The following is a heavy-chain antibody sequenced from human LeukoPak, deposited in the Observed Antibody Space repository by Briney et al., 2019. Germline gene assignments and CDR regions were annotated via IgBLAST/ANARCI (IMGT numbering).Heavy chain of an antibody. CDR1: GGSISSYY. Sequence: SETLSLTCTVSGGSISSYYWSWNRQPPGKGLEWIGYIYYSGSTNYNPSLKSRVTISVDTSKNQFSLKLSSVTAADTAVYYCARSLMVRGVTEYYFDYWGQGTLVTVSS. D-gene: IGHD3-10*01. CDR3: ARSLMVRGVTEYYFDY. CDR2: IYYSGST. J-gene: IGHJ4*02. V-gene: IGHV4-59*08.